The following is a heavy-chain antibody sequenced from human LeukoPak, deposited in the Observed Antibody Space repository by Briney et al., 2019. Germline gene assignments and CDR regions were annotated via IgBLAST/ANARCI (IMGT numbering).Heavy chain of an antibody. Sequence: ASVKVSCKASGYTFTGHYIHWVRQAPGQGLEWMGWIKPINGDTNYAQKFRGRVTMTRDTSITTAYMELSGLRSDDTAEYYCARVKMLEGGPYVPRTDAFDVWGQGTLVTVSS. CDR1: GYTFTGHY. CDR2: IKPINGDT. J-gene: IGHJ3*01. D-gene: IGHD1-1*01. CDR3: ARVKMLEGGPYVPRTDAFDV. V-gene: IGHV1-2*02.